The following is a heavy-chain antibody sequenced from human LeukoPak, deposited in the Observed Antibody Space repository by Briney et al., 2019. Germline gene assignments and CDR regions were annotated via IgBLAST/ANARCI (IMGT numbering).Heavy chain of an antibody. J-gene: IGHJ5*02. CDR2: INHSGST. CDR3: ARDRRGYSYGYGRWYNWFDP. D-gene: IGHD5-18*01. CDR1: GGSFSGYY. V-gene: IGHV4-34*01. Sequence: SETLSLTCAVYGGSFSGYYWSWIRQPPGKGLEWIGEINHSGSTNYNPSLKSRVTISVDTSKNQFSLKLSSVTAADTAVYYCARDRRGYSYGYGRWYNWFDPWGQGTLVTVSS.